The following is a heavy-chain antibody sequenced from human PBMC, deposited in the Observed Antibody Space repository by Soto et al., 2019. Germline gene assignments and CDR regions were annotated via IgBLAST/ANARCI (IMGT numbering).Heavy chain of an antibody. J-gene: IGHJ5*02. V-gene: IGHV3-30-3*02. CDR3: AKIDGP. CDR2: ITYDGSIK. CDR1: GFTFSRYG. Sequence: QVQLVESGGGVVQPGRSLRLSCVGSGFTFSRYGMHWVRQAPGKGLEWVAVITYDGSIKYYADSVKGRFTISRDNSKKTLYLQMNSLKIEDTAMYYCAKIDGPWGQGTLVTVSS.